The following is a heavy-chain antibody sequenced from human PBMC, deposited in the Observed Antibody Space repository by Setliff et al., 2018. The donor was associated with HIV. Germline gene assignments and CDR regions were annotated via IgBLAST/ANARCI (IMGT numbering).Heavy chain of an antibody. Sequence: SETLSLTCTVSGGSISTYYWSWIRQPPEKGLEWIGYVYYSGATNYNPSLKSRVTISVDTSKNQFSLRLSSVTAADTGVYYCARHRDPPGTSWIYYYYYMDLWGEGTTVTVSS. CDR2: VYYSGAT. V-gene: IGHV4-59*08. CDR3: ARHRDPPGTSWIYYYYYMDL. CDR1: GGSISTYY. D-gene: IGHD6-13*01. J-gene: IGHJ6*03.